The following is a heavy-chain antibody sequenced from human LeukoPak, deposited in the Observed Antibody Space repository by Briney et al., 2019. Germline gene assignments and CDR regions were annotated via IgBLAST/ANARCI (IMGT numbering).Heavy chain of an antibody. V-gene: IGHV4-59*08. Sequence: SETLSLTCAVSGGSVDNYYWSWIRQPPGKGLEWIGYVFYTGSTHYRPSLRTRVTISLDTSKNHFSLGLSSVTAADTAVYYCARTVAVAGTFSLDSWGQGTLVTVSS. CDR3: ARTVAVAGTFSLDS. D-gene: IGHD6-19*01. J-gene: IGHJ4*02. CDR2: VFYTGST. CDR1: GGSVDNYY.